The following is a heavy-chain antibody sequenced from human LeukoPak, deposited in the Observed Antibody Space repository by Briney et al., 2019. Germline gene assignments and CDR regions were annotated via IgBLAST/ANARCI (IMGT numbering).Heavy chain of an antibody. Sequence: GSLRLSCAASGFTFSSYSMNWVRQAPGKGLEWVSSISSSSSYIYYADSVKGRFTISRDNAKNSLYLQMNSLRAEDTAVYYCARMGGHYYDSSGSIDYWGQGTLVTVSS. V-gene: IGHV3-21*01. J-gene: IGHJ4*02. CDR3: ARMGGHYYDSSGSIDY. CDR2: ISSSSSYI. D-gene: IGHD3-22*01. CDR1: GFTFSSYS.